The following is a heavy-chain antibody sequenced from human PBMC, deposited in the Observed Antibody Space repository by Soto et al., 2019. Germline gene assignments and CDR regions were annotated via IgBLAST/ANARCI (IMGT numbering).Heavy chain of an antibody. CDR2: ISSSSNYI. V-gene: IGHV3-21*01. D-gene: IGHD4-4*01. J-gene: IGHJ4*02. CDR3: ARDQGTVVTYYFDX. CDR1: GFSFSTYS. Sequence: PGGSLRLSCAACGFSFSTYSMNWVRQAPGRGLEWVASISSSSNYIYYGDSVKVRFTISRDNSKKSVYLHMSSMRAEDTALYYCARDQGTVVTYYFDXWGRGILVTISX.